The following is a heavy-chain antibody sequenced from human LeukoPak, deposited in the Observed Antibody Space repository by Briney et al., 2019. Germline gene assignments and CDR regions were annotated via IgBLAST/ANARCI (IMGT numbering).Heavy chain of an antibody. Sequence: ASVRVSCKASEYTYTDYATNRVRQAPGQRLDWMGWMNAGNGNTRYSHRFQGRVTITRDTSASTAYMELSSLTSEDTAVYYCARGRRSATTASYYLDFWGQGTLVTVSS. V-gene: IGHV1-3*01. CDR2: MNAGNGNT. D-gene: IGHD2-21*02. CDR3: ARGRRSATTASYYLDF. CDR1: EYTYTDYA. J-gene: IGHJ4*02.